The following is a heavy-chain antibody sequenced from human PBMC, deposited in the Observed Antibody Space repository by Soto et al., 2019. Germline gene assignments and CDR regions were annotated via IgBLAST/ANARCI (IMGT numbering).Heavy chain of an antibody. Sequence: GGSLRLSCAASGFTFSDYYMSWIRQAPGKGLEWVSYISSSGSTKYYADSVKGRFTISRDNSKNSLYLQMNSLRAEDTAVYYCARRDSSGWPYYFDYWGQGTLVTVSS. CDR3: ARRDSSGWPYYFDY. V-gene: IGHV3-11*04. CDR1: GFTFSDYY. D-gene: IGHD6-19*01. CDR2: ISSSGSTK. J-gene: IGHJ4*02.